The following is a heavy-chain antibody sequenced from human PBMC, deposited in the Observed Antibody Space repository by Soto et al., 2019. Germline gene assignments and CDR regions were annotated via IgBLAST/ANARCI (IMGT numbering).Heavy chain of an antibody. CDR3: ARAIGAYYYYYGMDV. CDR2: IIPIFGTA. CDR1: GGXXXXYX. J-gene: IGHJ6*02. V-gene: IGHV1-69*01. Sequence: SGGXXXXYXISWVRQAPGQGLEWMGGIIPIFGTANYAQKFQGRVTITADESTSTAYMELSSLRSEDTAVYYCARAIGAYYYYYGMDVWGQGTTVTVSS. D-gene: IGHD2-8*01.